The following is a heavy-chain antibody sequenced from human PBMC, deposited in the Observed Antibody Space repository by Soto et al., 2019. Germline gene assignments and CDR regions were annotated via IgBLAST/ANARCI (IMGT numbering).Heavy chain of an antibody. J-gene: IGHJ6*03. V-gene: IGHV1-3*04. D-gene: IGHD3-3*01. CDR1: GYSFTSHA. Sequence: ASVKVSCKASGYSFTSHAMHWVRQAPGQRLEWMGWINTGNGNTKYSQKFQGRVTITRDTFASTAYMELSSLRSEDTAVYYCATNYYDFWSGYFVPQSTLHMDVWGKGTTVTVSS. CDR2: INTGNGNT. CDR3: ATNYYDFWSGYFVPQSTLHMDV.